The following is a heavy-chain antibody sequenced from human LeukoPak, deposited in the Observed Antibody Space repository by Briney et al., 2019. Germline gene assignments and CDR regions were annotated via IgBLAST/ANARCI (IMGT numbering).Heavy chain of an antibody. Sequence: GGSLRLSCAASGFTFSSYAMGWVRQAPGKGLEWVSVISGSGGTTYYADSVKGRFTISRDFSKNTLYLQMNSLRAEDTAVYYCAKSYYHDSSGYYIFDYWGQGTLVTVSS. J-gene: IGHJ4*02. CDR1: GFTFSSYA. V-gene: IGHV3-23*01. CDR3: AKSYYHDSSGYYIFDY. CDR2: ISGSGGTT. D-gene: IGHD3-22*01.